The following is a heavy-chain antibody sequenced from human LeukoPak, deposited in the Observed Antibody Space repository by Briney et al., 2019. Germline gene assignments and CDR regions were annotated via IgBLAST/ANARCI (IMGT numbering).Heavy chain of an antibody. D-gene: IGHD1-26*01. Sequence: PGRSLRLSCAASGFTFSSYGMPWVRQAPGKGLEWVAVIWYDGSNKYYADSVKGRFTISRDNSKNTLYLQMNSLRAEDTAVYYCAKSGSYSPHDAFDIWGQGTMVTVSS. J-gene: IGHJ3*02. CDR3: AKSGSYSPHDAFDI. CDR1: GFTFSSYG. V-gene: IGHV3-33*06. CDR2: IWYDGSNK.